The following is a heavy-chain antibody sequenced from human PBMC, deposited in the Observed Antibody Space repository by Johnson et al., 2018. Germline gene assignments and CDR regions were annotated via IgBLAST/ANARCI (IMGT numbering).Heavy chain of an antibody. V-gene: IGHV3-30*18. CDR2: ISYDGSNK. CDR3: AKDLTDCGGDTCSASLFYYGRDV. D-gene: IGHD4-23*01. Sequence: VQLVETGGGVVQPGRSLRLSCAASGFTFSSYGMHWVRQAPGKGLEWVAVISYDGSNKYYTDSVKGRFTISRDNSKNTVHLQTNSLRAEDTAVYYCAKDLTDCGGDTCSASLFYYGRDVWGQGTTVTISS. J-gene: IGHJ6*02. CDR1: GFTFSSYG.